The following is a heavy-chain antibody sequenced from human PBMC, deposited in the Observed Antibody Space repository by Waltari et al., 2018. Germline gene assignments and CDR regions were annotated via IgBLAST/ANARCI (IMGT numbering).Heavy chain of an antibody. D-gene: IGHD3-10*01. CDR1: GFTFRRYS. CDR3: ASMRIGSGREIGGFDT. CDR2: ITSSSSTV. J-gene: IGHJ3*02. V-gene: IGHV3-48*01. Sequence: EVQLVESGGGLVQPGGSLSLSCAASGFTFRRYSMHWVRQAPGKGLEWVSYITSSSSTVYQADSVKGRFTISRDNAKNSLFLQMNSLKAEDTAVYYCASMRIGSGREIGGFDTWGQGTMVTVSS.